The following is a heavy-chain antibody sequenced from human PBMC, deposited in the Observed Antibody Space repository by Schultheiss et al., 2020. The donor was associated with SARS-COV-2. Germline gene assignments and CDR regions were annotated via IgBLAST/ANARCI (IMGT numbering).Heavy chain of an antibody. CDR2: ILSSGSYT. CDR3: ARDPEGIAAAGTAY. V-gene: IGHV3-11*06. Sequence: GGSLRLSCAASGFTVSSNYMSWIRQAPGKGLEWVSHILSSGSYTNYADSVKGRFTISRDNAKSSLFLQMNSLRAEDTAVYYCARDPEGIAAAGTAYWGQGTLVTVSS. J-gene: IGHJ4*02. D-gene: IGHD6-13*01. CDR1: GFTVSSNY.